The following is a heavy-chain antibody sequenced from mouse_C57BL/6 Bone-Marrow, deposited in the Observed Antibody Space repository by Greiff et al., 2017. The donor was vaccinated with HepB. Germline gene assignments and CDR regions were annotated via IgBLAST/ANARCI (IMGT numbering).Heavy chain of an antibody. CDR1: GFTFSSYA. CDR3: ARDPLITTVVAHWYFDV. Sequence: EVKLVESGGGLVKPGGSLKLSCAASGFTFSSYAMSWVRQTPEKRLEWVATISDGGSYTYYPDNVKGRFTISRDNAKNNLYLQMSHLKSEDTAMYYCARDPLITTVVAHWYFDVWGTGTTVTVSS. D-gene: IGHD1-1*01. CDR2: ISDGGSYT. V-gene: IGHV5-4*01. J-gene: IGHJ1*03.